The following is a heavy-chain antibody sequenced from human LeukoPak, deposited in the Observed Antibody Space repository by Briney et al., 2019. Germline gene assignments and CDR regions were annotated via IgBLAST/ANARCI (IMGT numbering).Heavy chain of an antibody. J-gene: IGHJ4*02. CDR2: IYYSGST. V-gene: IGHV4-39*07. Sequence: SETLSLTCTVSGGSISSYYWGWIRQPPGKGLEWIGSIYYSGSTYYNPSLKSRVTISVDTSKNQFSLKLSSVTAADTAVYYCARARREGSVVVVAATLFDYWGQGTLVTVSS. D-gene: IGHD2-15*01. CDR3: ARARREGSVVVVAATLFDY. CDR1: GGSISSYY.